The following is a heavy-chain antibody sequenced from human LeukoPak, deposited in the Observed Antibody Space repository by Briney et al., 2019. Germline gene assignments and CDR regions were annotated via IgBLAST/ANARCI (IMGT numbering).Heavy chain of an antibody. J-gene: IGHJ4*02. D-gene: IGHD1-26*01. CDR1: GHTFTTYY. CDR3: ARSSGAGSYDY. CDR2: ISPGGGST. Sequence: ASVKVSCKASGHTFTTYYVHLVRQAPGQGLEWMGLISPGGGSTIYAQKFQGRVIMTSDTSTTTVYMELSSLRSEDTAVYYCARSSGAGSYDYWGQGILVTVSS. V-gene: IGHV1-46*01.